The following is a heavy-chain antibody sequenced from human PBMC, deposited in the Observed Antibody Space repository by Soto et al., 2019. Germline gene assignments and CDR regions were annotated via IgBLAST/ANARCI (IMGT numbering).Heavy chain of an antibody. CDR3: ARDLLYDILTGYYGMDV. Sequence: GESLKISCAASGFTFSQFPMNWVRQAPGKGLEWISYISTGSSAIHYADSVRGRFTISRDNAKNSLYLQMNSLRAEDTAVYYCARDLLYDILTGYYGMDVWGQGTTVTVSS. D-gene: IGHD3-9*01. V-gene: IGHV3-48*01. CDR2: ISTGSSAI. CDR1: GFTFSQFP. J-gene: IGHJ6*02.